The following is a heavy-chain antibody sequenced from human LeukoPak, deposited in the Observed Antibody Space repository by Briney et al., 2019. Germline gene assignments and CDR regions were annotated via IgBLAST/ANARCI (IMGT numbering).Heavy chain of an antibody. D-gene: IGHD3-10*01. J-gene: IGHJ4*02. CDR3: ARHYGSGKPWFDY. CDR1: GGSISSYY. V-gene: IGHV4-59*08. Sequence: SETLSLTRTVSGGSISSYYWSWMRQPPGKGLEWIGYIYYTGSTNYNPSLKSRVTISVDTSKNQFSLNLSSVTAADTAVYYCARHYGSGKPWFDYWGQGTLVTVSS. CDR2: IYYTGST.